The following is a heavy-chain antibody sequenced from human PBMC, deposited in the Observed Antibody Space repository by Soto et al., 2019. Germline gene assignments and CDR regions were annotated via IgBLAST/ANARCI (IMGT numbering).Heavy chain of an antibody. Sequence: WETLSVTCAVSGGAISSSNWWRWVGDPPGEGLEWIGEIYHSGSTNYNPSLKSRVTISVDKSKNQFSLKLSSVTAADTAVYYCARVGPHYGSGTYYNPLAGGFDIWGQGPMVT. V-gene: IGHV4-4*02. D-gene: IGHD3-10*01. J-gene: IGHJ3*02. CDR1: GGAISSSNW. CDR3: ARVGPHYGSGTYYNPLAGGFDI. CDR2: IYHSGST.